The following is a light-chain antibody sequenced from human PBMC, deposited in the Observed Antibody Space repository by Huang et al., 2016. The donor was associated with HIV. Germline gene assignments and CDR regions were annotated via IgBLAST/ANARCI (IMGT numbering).Light chain of an antibody. CDR2: ATS. CDR3: QQTCSPPPWT. V-gene: IGKV1-39*01. Sequence: DIQMTQSPSYLSASIGDRVTISCRASQSIRDCLNWDQQKPGEAPKVLIYATSTLQRVVPARFSGTGSGTDFTLTITSLQPEDFAIYFCQQTCSPPPWTFGQGTKVEMK. CDR1: QSIRDC. J-gene: IGKJ1*01.